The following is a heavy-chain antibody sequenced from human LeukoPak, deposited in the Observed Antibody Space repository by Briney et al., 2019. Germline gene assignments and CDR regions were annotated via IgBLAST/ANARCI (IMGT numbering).Heavy chain of an antibody. CDR3: ARDSGVTAMAGDY. Sequence: GGSLRLSCAASGFTFSSYAMHWVRQAPGKGLEWVAVISYDGSNKYYADSVKGRFTISRDNAKNSLYLQMNSLRAEDTAVYYCARDSGVTAMAGDYWGQGTLVTVSS. D-gene: IGHD5-18*01. V-gene: IGHV3-30-3*01. CDR2: ISYDGSNK. CDR1: GFTFSSYA. J-gene: IGHJ4*02.